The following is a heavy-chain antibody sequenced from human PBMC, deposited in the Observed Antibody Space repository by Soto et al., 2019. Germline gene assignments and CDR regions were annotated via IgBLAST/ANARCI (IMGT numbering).Heavy chain of an antibody. CDR3: ARIPYSDTDPCP. Sequence: EVQLVESGGGLVQPGGSLRLSCAASGFAFSTKWMHWVRQGPGKGLVWVSRINIDVTTTNYADSVKGRFTISRDHAKNMLYLQMVSLRAEDTAVYSCARIPYSDTDPCPWGQGTLVTVSS. J-gene: IGHJ5*02. V-gene: IGHV3-74*01. CDR2: INIDVTTT. D-gene: IGHD1-26*01. CDR1: GFAFSTKW.